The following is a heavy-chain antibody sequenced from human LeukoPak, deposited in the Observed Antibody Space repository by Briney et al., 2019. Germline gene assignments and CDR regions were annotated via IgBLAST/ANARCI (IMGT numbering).Heavy chain of an antibody. D-gene: IGHD3-10*01. CDR3: ARDYYGSGSYYTKSYYFDY. CDR1: GFTFSRDW. CDR2: IKQDGSEK. V-gene: IGHV3-7*01. J-gene: IGHJ4*02. Sequence: GGSLRLSCAASGFTFSRDWMSWVRQAPGKGLEWVANIKQDGSEKYYVDSVKGRFTISRDNAKNSLYLQMNSLRAEDTAVYYCARDYYGSGSYYTKSYYFDYWGQGTLVTVSS.